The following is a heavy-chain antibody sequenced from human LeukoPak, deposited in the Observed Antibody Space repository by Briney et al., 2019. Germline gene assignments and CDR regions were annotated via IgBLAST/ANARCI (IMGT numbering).Heavy chain of an antibody. V-gene: IGHV1-69*04. CDR3: ARDGGAVAGLRPDRDYYYYGMDV. J-gene: IGHJ6*02. Sequence: SVKVSCKASGGTFSSYAISWVRQAPGQGLEWMGRIIPILGIANYAQKFQGRVTITADKSTGTAYMELSSLRSEDTAVYYCARDGGAVAGLRPDRDYYYYGMDVWGQGTTVTVSS. D-gene: IGHD6-19*01. CDR1: GGTFSSYA. CDR2: IIPILGIA.